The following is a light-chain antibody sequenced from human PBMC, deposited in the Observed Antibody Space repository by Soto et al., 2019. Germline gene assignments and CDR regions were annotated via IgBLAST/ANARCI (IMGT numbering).Light chain of an antibody. CDR1: SSDFGSYNR. J-gene: IGLJ1*01. V-gene: IGLV2-18*02. Sequence: QASLTPPPPLFRSPGQSVTISFPRTSSDFGSYNRVSWYQQPPGTAPKLMIYEVSNRPSGVPDRFSGSKSGNTASLTISGLQAEDEADYYCSSYTSSSTYVFGTGTKVTVL. CDR3: SSYTSSSTYV. CDR2: EVS.